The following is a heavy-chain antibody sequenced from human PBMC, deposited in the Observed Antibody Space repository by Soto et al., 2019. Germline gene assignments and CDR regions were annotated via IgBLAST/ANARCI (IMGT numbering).Heavy chain of an antibody. CDR3: VWSTSCRGDCYWHFDP. CDR2: ISGDGFTT. D-gene: IGHD2-21*02. Sequence: EGQVSESGGGLVQPGGSLRLTCAASGFPFTNYALSWVRQSPGKGLEWVSSISGDGFTTDYADSVKGRFTISRDNSKNTVFLQLNSLRGEDTAVYFCVWSTSCRGDCYWHFDPWGQGTLVTVSS. V-gene: IGHV3-23*01. CDR1: GFPFTNYA. J-gene: IGHJ5*02.